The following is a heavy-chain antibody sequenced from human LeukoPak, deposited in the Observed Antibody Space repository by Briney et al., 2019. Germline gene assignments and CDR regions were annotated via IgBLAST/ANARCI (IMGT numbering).Heavy chain of an antibody. Sequence: GGSLRLSCAASGFTFSSYWMSWVRQPPGKGLEWVANIKEDGSEKYYVDSVKGRFTISRDNARNSLYLQTNTLRAEDTAVYYCARDRRNNYGYYFDYWGQGTLVTVS. D-gene: IGHD5-18*01. CDR3: ARDRRNNYGYYFDY. V-gene: IGHV3-7*04. J-gene: IGHJ4*02. CDR2: IKEDGSEK. CDR1: GFTFSSYW.